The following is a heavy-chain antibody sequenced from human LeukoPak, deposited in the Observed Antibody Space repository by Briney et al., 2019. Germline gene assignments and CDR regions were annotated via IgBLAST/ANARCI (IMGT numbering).Heavy chain of an antibody. Sequence: NPSETLSLTCTVSGYSISSGYYWGWIRQPPGKGLEWIGSIYHSGSTYYNPSLKSRVTISVDTSKNLFSLKLKSVTALDTGVYYCARMSSGPLTFDLWGQGTTVTVSS. CDR1: GYSISSGYY. V-gene: IGHV4-38-2*02. D-gene: IGHD3-10*01. J-gene: IGHJ3*01. CDR3: ARMSSGPLTFDL. CDR2: IYHSGST.